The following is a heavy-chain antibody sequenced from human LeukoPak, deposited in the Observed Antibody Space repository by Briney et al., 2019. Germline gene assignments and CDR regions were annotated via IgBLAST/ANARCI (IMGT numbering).Heavy chain of an antibody. CDR3: AKGGHDFNPFYN. Sequence: GGSLRLSCTVSGFTFSTSPMAWVRQAPGKGLEWVSSIHAGGKDPFCADSVKGRCTISRDNSKNILLLQLNSLRVEDTAIYFCAKGGHDFNPFYNWGQGTLVTVSS. D-gene: IGHD3/OR15-3a*01. CDR2: IHAGGKDP. V-gene: IGHV3-23*01. CDR1: GFTFSTSP. J-gene: IGHJ4*02.